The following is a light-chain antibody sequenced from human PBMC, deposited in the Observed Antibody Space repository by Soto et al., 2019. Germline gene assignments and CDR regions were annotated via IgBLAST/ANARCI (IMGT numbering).Light chain of an antibody. CDR3: QPRRNWL. J-gene: IGKJ3*01. Sequence: LTLSAATVSFKTRERATLSCGASQSVSNYVAWYQQKPGQAPRLLIYDASNRATGIPARFSGSGSGTDFTLTISSLEPEDFAVYYCQPRRNWLFGPRTNVDV. CDR2: DAS. CDR1: QSVSNY. V-gene: IGKV3-11*01.